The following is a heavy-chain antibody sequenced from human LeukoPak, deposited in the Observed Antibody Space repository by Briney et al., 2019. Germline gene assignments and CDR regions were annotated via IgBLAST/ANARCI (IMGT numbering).Heavy chain of an antibody. J-gene: IGHJ4*02. CDR1: GYTLTELS. D-gene: IGHD6-19*01. V-gene: IGHV1-24*01. Sequence: ASVKVSCKVSGYTLTELSMHWVRQAPGKGLEWMGGFDPEDGETIYAQKFQGRVTMTEDTSTDTAYMELSSLRSEDTAVYYCATDRAQIAVAGYIFDYWGQGTLVTVSS. CDR3: ATDRAQIAVAGYIFDY. CDR2: FDPEDGET.